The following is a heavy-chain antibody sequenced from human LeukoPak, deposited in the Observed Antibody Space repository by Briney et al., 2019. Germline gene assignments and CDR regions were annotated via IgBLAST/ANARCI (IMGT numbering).Heavy chain of an antibody. CDR3: ASQGSSAGWFYF. CDR1: GGSISSYY. CDR2: ISHSGST. Sequence: SETLSLTCTVSGGSISSYYWSWIRQPPGKGLEWIGYISHSGSTDCNPSLKSRLTISVDTSKNQFSLNLSSVTAADTAVYYCASQGSSAGWFYFWGQGTLVTVSS. J-gene: IGHJ4*02. V-gene: IGHV4-59*08. D-gene: IGHD6-19*01.